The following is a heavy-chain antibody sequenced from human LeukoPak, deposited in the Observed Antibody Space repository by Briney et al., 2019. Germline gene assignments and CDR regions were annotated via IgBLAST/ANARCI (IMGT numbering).Heavy chain of an antibody. Sequence: SETLSLTCAVYGGSISGYYWSWIRQPPGKGLEWIGEINHSGSTNYNPSLKSRVTISVDTSKNQFSLKLSSVTAADTAVYYCARSTGGEKQFDYWGQGTLVTVSS. CDR1: GGSISGYY. CDR2: INHSGST. J-gene: IGHJ4*02. V-gene: IGHV4-34*01. D-gene: IGHD4-17*01. CDR3: ARSTGGEKQFDY.